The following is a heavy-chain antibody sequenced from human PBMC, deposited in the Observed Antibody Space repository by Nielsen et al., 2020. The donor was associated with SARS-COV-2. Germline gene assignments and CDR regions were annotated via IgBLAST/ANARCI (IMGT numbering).Heavy chain of an antibody. D-gene: IGHD2-2*01. J-gene: IGHJ6*03. Sequence: WIRQPPGKGLEWIGYIYNSGSTDYNPSLKSRVTISVDKSKNQFSLKLTSVSAADTAVYYRARSAVVLPAATYYYYYYHTDVWGKGTMVTVSS. V-gene: IGHV4-59*01. CDR3: ARSAVVLPAATYYYYYYHTDV. CDR2: IYNSGST.